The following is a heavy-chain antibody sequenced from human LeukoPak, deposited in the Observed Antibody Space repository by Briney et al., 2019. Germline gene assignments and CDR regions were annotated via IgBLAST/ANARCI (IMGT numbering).Heavy chain of an antibody. CDR2: IYYSGSS. J-gene: IGHJ4*02. D-gene: IGHD6-13*01. V-gene: IGHV4-59*08. CDR1: GGSITSYY. Sequence: SETLSLTCTVSGGSITSYYWSWIRQPPGKGLERIGYIYYSGSSNYNPSLKSRVTISVDMSKNQFSLKLTSVTAADTAVYYCARLMNIAAADFWGQGTLVTVSS. CDR3: ARLMNIAAADF.